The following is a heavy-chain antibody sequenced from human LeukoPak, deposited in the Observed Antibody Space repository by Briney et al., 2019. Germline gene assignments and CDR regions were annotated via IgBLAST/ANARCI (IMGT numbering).Heavy chain of an antibody. CDR3: ARDFFDG. J-gene: IGHJ4*02. V-gene: IGHV3-48*01. CDR1: GFTFSTYS. CDR2: ISYSSGII. Sequence: GGSLRLSCAASGFTFSTYSMKWVRQAPGKGLEWLSYISYSSGIIFYADSVKGRFTISRDNARNSLYLQMNSLRAEDTAVYYCARDFFDGWGQGTLVTVSS.